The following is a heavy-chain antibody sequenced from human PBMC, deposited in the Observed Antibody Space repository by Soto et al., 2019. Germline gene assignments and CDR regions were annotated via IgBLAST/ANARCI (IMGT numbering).Heavy chain of an antibody. CDR1: GCTFSRYA. V-gene: IGHV3-23*01. CDR3: AKDCSSTSCYYYYYYYMDV. Sequence: GFLRLSCAASGCTFSRYAMSWVRQAPGKGLEWVSAISGSGGSTYYADSVKGRFTISRDNSKNTLYLQMNSLRAEDTAVYYCAKDCSSTSCYYYYYYYMDVWGKGTTVTVSS. D-gene: IGHD2-2*01. CDR2: ISGSGGST. J-gene: IGHJ6*03.